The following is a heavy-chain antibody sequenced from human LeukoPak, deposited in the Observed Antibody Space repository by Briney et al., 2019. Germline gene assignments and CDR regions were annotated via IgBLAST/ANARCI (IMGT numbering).Heavy chain of an antibody. CDR3: AASYSETQLYYFDY. D-gene: IGHD1-26*01. V-gene: IGHV3-48*01. J-gene: IGHJ4*02. CDR2: ISSSGTGI. Sequence: GGSLILSCAASGFTFNRYSMNWVRQAPGKGLEWVAYISSSGTGIYYADSVKGRFAISRDNAKNSLYLQMNSLRGEDTAVYHCAASYSETQLYYFDYWGQGNLVTVSS. CDR1: GFTFNRYS.